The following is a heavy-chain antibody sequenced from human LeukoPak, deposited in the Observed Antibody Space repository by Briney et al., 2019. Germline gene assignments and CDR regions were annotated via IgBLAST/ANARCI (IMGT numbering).Heavy chain of an antibody. CDR2: INWNGGST. D-gene: IGHD2-15*01. V-gene: IGHV3-20*04. CDR1: GFTFDDYG. Sequence: PGGSLRLSCAASGFTFDDYGMSWVRQAPGKGLEWVSGINWNGGSTGYADSVKGRFTISRDNAKNSLYLQMNSLRAEDTALYYRARVRRYCSGGSCYGSYWFDPWGQGTLVTVSS. CDR3: ARVRRYCSGGSCYGSYWFDP. J-gene: IGHJ5*02.